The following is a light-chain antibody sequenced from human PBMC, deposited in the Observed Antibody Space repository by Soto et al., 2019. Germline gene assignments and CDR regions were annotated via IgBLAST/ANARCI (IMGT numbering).Light chain of an antibody. V-gene: IGLV2-14*01. J-gene: IGLJ2*01. CDR3: SSYTSSSTVV. CDR2: DVS. CDR1: SSDVGGYNF. Sequence: QSALTQPASVSGSPGQSITISCTGTSSDVGGYNFVSWYQQHPGTAPKLMIYDVSNRPSGVSNRFSGSKSGNTASLTISGLHPEDEADYYCSSYTSSSTVVFGGRTKLTVL.